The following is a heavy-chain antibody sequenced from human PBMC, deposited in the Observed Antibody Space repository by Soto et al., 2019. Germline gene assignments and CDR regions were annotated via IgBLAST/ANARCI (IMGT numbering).Heavy chain of an antibody. D-gene: IGHD6-19*01. Sequence: GGSLRLSCAASGFTLSSVGMHWVRQAPGKGPEWVGVTPFNENRKYYGDSVRGRFTISRDNSRNTVYLEMSTLRADDTAVYYCAKEESSGYYRTADYWGQGTPVTVSA. V-gene: IGHV3-30*18. CDR2: TPFNENRK. CDR1: GFTLSSVG. J-gene: IGHJ4*02. CDR3: AKEESSGYYRTADY.